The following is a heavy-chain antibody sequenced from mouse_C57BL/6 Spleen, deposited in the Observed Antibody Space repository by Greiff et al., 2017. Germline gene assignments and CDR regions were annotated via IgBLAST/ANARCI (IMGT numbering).Heavy chain of an antibody. Sequence: EVKLMESGEGLVKPGGSLKLSCAASGFTFSSYAMSWVRQTPEKRLEWVAYISSGGDYIYYADTVKGRFTISRDNARNTLYLQMSSLKSEDTAMYYCTRQMTGTSYYAMDYWGQGTSVTVSS. CDR1: GFTFSSYA. D-gene: IGHD4-1*01. CDR3: TRQMTGTSYYAMDY. CDR2: ISSGGDYI. V-gene: IGHV5-9-1*02. J-gene: IGHJ4*01.